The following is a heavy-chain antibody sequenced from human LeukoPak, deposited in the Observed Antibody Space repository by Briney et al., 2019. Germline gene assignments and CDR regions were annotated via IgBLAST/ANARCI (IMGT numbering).Heavy chain of an antibody. V-gene: IGHV4-38-2*01. CDR2: IYHSGST. CDR3: ARVSLVRGVINGMDV. CDR1: GYSISSGYY. J-gene: IGHJ6*02. Sequence: PSETLSLTCAVSGYSISSGYYWGWIRQPPGKGLEWIGSIYHSGSTYYNPSLKSRVTISVDTSKNQFSLKLSSVTAADTAVYYCARVSLVRGVINGMDVWGQGTTVTVSS. D-gene: IGHD3-10*01.